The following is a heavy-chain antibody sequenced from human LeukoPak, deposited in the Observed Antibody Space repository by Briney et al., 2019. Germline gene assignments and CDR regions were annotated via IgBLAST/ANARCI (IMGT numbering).Heavy chain of an antibody. CDR3: ARYCISSSCYKPP. CDR1: GFTFSSYA. V-gene: IGHV3-23*01. Sequence: GGSLRLSCAASGFTFSSYAMSWVRQAPGKGLEWVSAISGSGGSTDYAAPVKGRFTISRDDSKNTLCLQMNSLKTEDTAVYYCARYCISSSCYKPPWGQGTLVTVSS. CDR2: ISGSGGST. J-gene: IGHJ5*02. D-gene: IGHD2-2*02.